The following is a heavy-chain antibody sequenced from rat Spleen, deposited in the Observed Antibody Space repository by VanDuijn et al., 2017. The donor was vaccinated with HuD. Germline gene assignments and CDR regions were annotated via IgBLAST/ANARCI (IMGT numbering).Heavy chain of an antibody. Sequence: EVQLVESGGGLVQPGRSLKLSCAASGFTFSDYYMAWVRQAPTKGLEWVAYISTGGGSTYYRDSVKGRFTISRDNSKSTLYLQMESLRSEDTATYYCTTEGGGYKDYVGFWGQGVMVTVSS. D-gene: IGHD1-11*01. CDR1: GFTFSDYY. CDR3: TTEGGGYKDYVGF. CDR2: ISTGGGST. V-gene: IGHV5-27*01. J-gene: IGHJ2*01.